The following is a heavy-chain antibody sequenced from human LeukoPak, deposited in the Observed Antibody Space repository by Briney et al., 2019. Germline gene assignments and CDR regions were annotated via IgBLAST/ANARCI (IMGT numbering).Heavy chain of an antibody. J-gene: IGHJ4*02. CDR3: ARGGLRYFDWLSYFDY. CDR1: GGSFSGYY. V-gene: IGHV4-34*01. CDR2: INHSGST. Sequence: SETLSLTCAVYGGSFSGYYWSWIRQPPGKGLEWIGEINHSGSTNYNPSLKSRVTISVDTSKNQFSPKLSSVTAADTAVYYCARGGLRYFDWLSYFDYWGQGTLVTVSS. D-gene: IGHD3-9*01.